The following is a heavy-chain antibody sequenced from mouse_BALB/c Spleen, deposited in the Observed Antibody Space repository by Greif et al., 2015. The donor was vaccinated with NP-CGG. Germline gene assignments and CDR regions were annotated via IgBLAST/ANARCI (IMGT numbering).Heavy chain of an antibody. J-gene: IGHJ2*01. V-gene: IGHV14-1*02. CDR2: IDPENGNT. CDR1: GFNIKDYY. D-gene: IGHD4-1*01. CDR3: AVTGSYFDY. Sequence: EVQRVESGAELVRPGALVRLSCKASGFNIKDYYMHWVKQRPEQGLEWIGWIDPENGNTIYDPKFQGKASITADTSSNTAYLQLSSLTSEDTAVYYCAVTGSYFDYWGQGTTLTVSS.